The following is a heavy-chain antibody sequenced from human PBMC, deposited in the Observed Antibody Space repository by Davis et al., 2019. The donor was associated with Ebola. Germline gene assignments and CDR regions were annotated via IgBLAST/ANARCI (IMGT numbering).Heavy chain of an antibody. CDR3: ARDRGGDYSFDY. D-gene: IGHD3-10*01. V-gene: IGHV1-69*04. J-gene: IGHJ4*02. CDR1: GGTFSSYT. CDR2: IIPILGIA. Sequence: SVKVSCKASGGTFSSYTISWVRQAPGQGLEWMGRIIPILGIANYAQKFQGRVTITADTSASTAYMELSSLRSEDTSVYYCARDRGGDYSFDYWGQGTLVTVSS.